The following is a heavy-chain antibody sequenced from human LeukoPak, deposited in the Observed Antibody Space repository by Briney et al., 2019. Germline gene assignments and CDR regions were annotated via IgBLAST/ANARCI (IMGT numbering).Heavy chain of an antibody. CDR3: ARALVPYYDILTGYYKHPIDAFDI. CDR2: MYASGST. D-gene: IGHD3-9*01. CDR1: GGSISSYY. J-gene: IGHJ3*02. Sequence: SETLSLTCTVSGGSISSYYWTWIRQPAGKGLEWIGRMYASGSTNYNPSLKSRVTMSVDTSKNQFSLKLRSVTAADTAMYYCARALVPYYDILTGYYKHPIDAFDIWGQGTTVTVSS. V-gene: IGHV4-4*07.